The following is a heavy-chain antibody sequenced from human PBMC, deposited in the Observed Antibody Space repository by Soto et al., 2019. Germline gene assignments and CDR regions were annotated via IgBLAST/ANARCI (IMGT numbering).Heavy chain of an antibody. V-gene: IGHV3-33*01. J-gene: IGHJ4*02. CDR1: GFTFSSYG. CDR2: IWYDGSNK. CDR3: ASDSGSYSLDY. D-gene: IGHD1-26*01. Sequence: GGSLRLSCAASGFTFSSYGMHWVRQAPGKGLEWVAVIWYDGSNKYYADSVKGRFTISRDNSKNTLYLQMNSLRAEDTAVYYCASDSGSYSLDYWGQGIQVTVSS.